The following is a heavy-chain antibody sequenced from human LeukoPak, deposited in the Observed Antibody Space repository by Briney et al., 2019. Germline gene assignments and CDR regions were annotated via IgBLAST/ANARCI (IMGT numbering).Heavy chain of an antibody. CDR2: ISYDGSNK. Sequence: QPGGSLRLSCAASGFTFSSYGMHWVRQAPGKGLEWVAVISYDGSNKYYADSVKGRFTISRDNSKNTLYLQMNSLRPEDTAVYYCVKETDAFDIWGQGTMVTVSS. V-gene: IGHV3-30*18. CDR3: VKETDAFDI. J-gene: IGHJ3*02. CDR1: GFTFSSYG.